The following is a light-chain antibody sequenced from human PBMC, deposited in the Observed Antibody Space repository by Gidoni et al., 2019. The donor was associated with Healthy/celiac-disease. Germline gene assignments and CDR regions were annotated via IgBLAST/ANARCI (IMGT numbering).Light chain of an antibody. CDR2: GKN. CDR1: SLRSYY. Sequence: SSVLTQDPAVSVALGPTVRITCQGDSLRSYYASWYQQKPGQAPVLVIYGKNNRPSGIPDRFSGSSSGNTASLTITGAQAEDEADYYCNSRDSSGNHLDVVFGGGTKLTVL. V-gene: IGLV3-19*01. J-gene: IGLJ2*01. CDR3: NSRDSSGNHLDVV.